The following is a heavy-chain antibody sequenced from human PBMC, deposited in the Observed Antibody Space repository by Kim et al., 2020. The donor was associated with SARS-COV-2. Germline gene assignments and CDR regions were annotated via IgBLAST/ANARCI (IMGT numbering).Heavy chain of an antibody. CDR1: GFTFGDYA. V-gene: IGHV3-49*04. J-gene: IGHJ6*02. CDR3: TRVIVATLYYYYGMDV. CDR2: IRSEAYGGTT. Sequence: GGSLRLSCTASGFTFGDYAMSWVRQAPGKGLEWVGFIRSEAYGGTTDYAASVKGRFTISRDDSKSIAYLQMNSLKTEDTAVYYCTRVIVATLYYYYGMDVWGQGTTVTVSS. D-gene: IGHD5-12*01.